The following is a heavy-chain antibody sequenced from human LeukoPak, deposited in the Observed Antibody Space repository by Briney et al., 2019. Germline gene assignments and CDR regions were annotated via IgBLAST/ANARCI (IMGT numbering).Heavy chain of an antibody. Sequence: ASVKVSCKASGYTFTSYGISWVRQAPGQGLEWMGWISAYNGNTNYAQKFQGRVTITADKSTSTAYMELSSLRSEDTAVYYCARTPGFRSTSFFDYWGQGTLVTVSS. V-gene: IGHV1-18*01. CDR2: ISAYNGNT. CDR1: GYTFTSYG. J-gene: IGHJ4*02. CDR3: ARTPGFRSTSFFDY. D-gene: IGHD2-2*01.